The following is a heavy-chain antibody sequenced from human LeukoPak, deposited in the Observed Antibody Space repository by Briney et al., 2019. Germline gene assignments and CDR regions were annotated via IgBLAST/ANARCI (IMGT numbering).Heavy chain of an antibody. CDR3: AGTVTASVGYGMDV. J-gene: IGHJ6*02. CDR2: IYYSGST. Sequence: SETLSLTCTVSGDSVSSYYWGWIRQPPGKGLEWIGSIYYSGSTYYNPSLKSRVTISVDTSKNQFSLKLSSVTAADTAVYYCAGTVTASVGYGMDVWGQGTTVTVSS. D-gene: IGHD4-17*01. CDR1: GDSVSSYY. V-gene: IGHV4-39*07.